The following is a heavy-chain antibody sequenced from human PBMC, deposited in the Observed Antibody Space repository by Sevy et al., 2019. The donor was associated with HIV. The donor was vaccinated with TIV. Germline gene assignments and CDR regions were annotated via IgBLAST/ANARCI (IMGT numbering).Heavy chain of an antibody. V-gene: IGHV3-30*18. D-gene: IGHD5-18*01. CDR1: GLTFSTYG. Sequence: GGSLRLSCAASGLTFSTYGMHWVRQAPGKGLEWVAVISYDGNIQYYADSVKGRFTVSRDNSKNTLYLQMNRLRAEDSAVYYGAKDQGGYNYAPGYWGQGTLVTVSS. CDR2: ISYDGNIQ. J-gene: IGHJ4*02. CDR3: AKDQGGYNYAPGY.